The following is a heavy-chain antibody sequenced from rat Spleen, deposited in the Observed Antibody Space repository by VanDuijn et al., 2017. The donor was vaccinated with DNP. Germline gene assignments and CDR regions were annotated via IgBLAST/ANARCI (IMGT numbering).Heavy chain of an antibody. Sequence: EVQLQESGPGLVKPSQSLSLTCSVTGYSITSNYWGWIRKFPGNKMEWMGYISYSGSTSYNPSLKSRISITRDTSKNQFFLQVNSVTTEDTGTYYCARLSTTEGMVDAWGQGASVTVSS. V-gene: IGHV3-1*01. CDR1: GYSITSNY. J-gene: IGHJ4*01. D-gene: IGHD1-11*01. CDR3: ARLSTTEGMVDA. CDR2: ISYSGST.